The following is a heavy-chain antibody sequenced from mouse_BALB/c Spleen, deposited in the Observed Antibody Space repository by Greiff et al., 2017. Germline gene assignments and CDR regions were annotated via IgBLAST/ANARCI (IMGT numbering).Heavy chain of an antibody. CDR3: AKGGYSLYYAMDY. J-gene: IGHJ4*01. D-gene: IGHD2-3*01. Sequence: DVHLVESGGGLVQPGGSRKLSCAASGFTFSSFGMHWVRQAPEKGLEWVAYISSGSSTIYYADTVKGRFTISRDNPKNTLFLQMTSLRSEDTAMYYCAKGGYSLYYAMDYWGQGTSVTVSS. V-gene: IGHV5-17*02. CDR1: GFTFSSFG. CDR2: ISSGSSTI.